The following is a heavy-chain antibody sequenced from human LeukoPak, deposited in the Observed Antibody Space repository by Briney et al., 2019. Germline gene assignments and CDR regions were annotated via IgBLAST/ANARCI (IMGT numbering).Heavy chain of an antibody. V-gene: IGHV4-30-2*01. Sequence: SETLSLTCTVSGGSISSGGYYWSWIRQPPGKGLEWIGYIYHSGSTYYNPSLKSRVTISVDKSKNQFSLKLSSVTAADTAVYYCARAVAAAGPPYFDYWGQGTLVTVSS. J-gene: IGHJ4*02. CDR3: ARAVAAAGPPYFDY. CDR2: IYHSGST. D-gene: IGHD6-13*01. CDR1: GGSISSGGYY.